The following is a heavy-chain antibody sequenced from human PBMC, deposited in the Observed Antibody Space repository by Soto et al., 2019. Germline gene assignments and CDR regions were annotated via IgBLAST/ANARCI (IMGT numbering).Heavy chain of an antibody. D-gene: IGHD2-15*01. J-gene: IGHJ4*02. CDR1: GFTFSNYD. V-gene: IGHV3-13*01. Sequence: EVQLVESGGGLVQPWGSLRLSCAASGFTFSNYDMHWVRQVTGKGLEWVSTIGTAGDTYYPGSVKGRFTISRENAKNSLYLQMNSLRAEDTAVYYCARGRLISLYYFDYWGQGTLVTVSS. CDR2: IGTAGDT. CDR3: ARGRLISLYYFDY.